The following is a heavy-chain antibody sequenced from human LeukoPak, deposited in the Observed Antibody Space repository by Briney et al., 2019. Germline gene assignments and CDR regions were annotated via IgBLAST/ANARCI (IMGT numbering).Heavy chain of an antibody. V-gene: IGHV3-7*04. J-gene: IGHJ4*02. CDR2: IKQDGSER. CDR3: ARGPSGGNGFSY. CDR1: GFTFSSYR. Sequence: GGSLRLSCAASGFTFSSYRMIWVRQAPGKGLEWVANIKQDGSERYYVDSVKGRFTISRDNAKNSLYLQMNSLRAVDTAVYYCARGPSGGNGFSYWGLGSLVTVSS. D-gene: IGHD2-15*01.